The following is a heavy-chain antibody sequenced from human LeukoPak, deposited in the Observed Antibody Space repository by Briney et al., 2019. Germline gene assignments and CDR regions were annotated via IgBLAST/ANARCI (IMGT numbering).Heavy chain of an antibody. CDR3: ARARDDYGDSWGFDY. D-gene: IGHD4-17*01. J-gene: IGHJ4*02. Sequence: KPSETLSLTCTVSGGSISSYYWSWIRQPPGKGLEWIGYIYYSGSTNYNPSLKSRVTISVDTSKNQFSLKLSSVTAADTAMYYCARARDDYGDSWGFDYWGQGTLVTVSS. CDR1: GGSISSYY. CDR2: IYYSGST. V-gene: IGHV4-59*01.